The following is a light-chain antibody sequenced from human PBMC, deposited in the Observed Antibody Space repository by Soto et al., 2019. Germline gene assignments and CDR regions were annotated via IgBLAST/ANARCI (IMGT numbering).Light chain of an antibody. V-gene: IGLV3-21*02. CDR2: DDS. CDR3: CSYAGGYTWV. CDR1: NIGSKS. Sequence: SYELTQPPSVSVAPGQTARITCGGNNIGSKSVHWYQQKPGQAPVLVVYDDSDRPSGIPDRFSGSQSGNTASLTISGLQAEDEADYYWCSYAGGYTWVFGGGTKLTVL. J-gene: IGLJ3*02.